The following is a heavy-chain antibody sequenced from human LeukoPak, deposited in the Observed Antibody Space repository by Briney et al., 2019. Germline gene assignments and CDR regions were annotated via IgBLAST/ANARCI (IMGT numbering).Heavy chain of an antibody. CDR2: IKSKTDGGTT. CDR3: ATDLRWGLRGDY. Sequence: GGSLRLSCAASGFTFSDTWMSWVRQAPGKGLEWIGRIKSKTDGGTTDFAAPVKGRFTISRDDSKNTLYLQMNSLKTEDTAVYYCATDLRWGLRGDYWGQGTLVTVSS. J-gene: IGHJ4*02. D-gene: IGHD3-16*01. CDR1: GFTFSDTW. V-gene: IGHV3-15*01.